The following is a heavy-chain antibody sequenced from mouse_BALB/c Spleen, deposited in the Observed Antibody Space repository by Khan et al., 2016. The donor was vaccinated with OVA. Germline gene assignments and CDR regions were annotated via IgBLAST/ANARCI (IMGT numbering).Heavy chain of an antibody. CDR1: GFTFSSFG. CDR2: ISSGSSTF. Sequence: EVELVESGGGLVQPGGSRKLSCAASGFTFSSFGMHWVRKAPEKGLEWVAYISSGSSTFYYADTVKGRFTISRDNPKNTLILQMTSLRSEDTAMYYCARRGIYIYGSSYDYVMDYWGQGTSVTVSS. D-gene: IGHD1-1*01. J-gene: IGHJ4*01. CDR3: ARRGIYIYGSSYDYVMDY. V-gene: IGHV5-17*02.